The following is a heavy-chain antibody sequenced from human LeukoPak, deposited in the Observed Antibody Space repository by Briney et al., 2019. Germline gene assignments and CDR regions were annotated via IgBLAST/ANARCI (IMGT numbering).Heavy chain of an antibody. V-gene: IGHV3-33*01. CDR2: IWYDGSNK. CDR1: GFTFSSYG. CDR3: ARDRGGAFDI. J-gene: IGHJ3*02. Sequence: GGSLRLSCAASGFTFSSYGMLWVRQAPGKGLEWVAVIWYDGSNKYYADSAKGRFTISRDNSENTLYLQMNSLRAEDTAVYFCARDRGGAFDIWGQGTMVTVSS. D-gene: IGHD3-10*01.